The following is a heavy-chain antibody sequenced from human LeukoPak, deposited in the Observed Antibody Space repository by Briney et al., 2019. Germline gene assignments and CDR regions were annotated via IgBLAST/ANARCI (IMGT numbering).Heavy chain of an antibody. CDR1: GGSISSGSYY. CDR2: IYTSGST. D-gene: IGHD3-10*01. V-gene: IGHV4-61*02. J-gene: IGHJ4*02. Sequence: PSQTLSLTCTVSGGSISSGSYYWSWIRQPAGKGLEWIGRIYTSGSTNYNPSLKSRVTISVDTSKNQFSLKLSSVTAADTAVYYCARGDGINGFFDYWGQGTLVTVSS. CDR3: ARGDGINGFFDY.